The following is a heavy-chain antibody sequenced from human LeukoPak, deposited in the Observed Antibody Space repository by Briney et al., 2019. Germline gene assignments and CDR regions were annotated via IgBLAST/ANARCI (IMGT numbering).Heavy chain of an antibody. CDR1: GFTSRRYA. CDR3: AKDSWDYCSGGSCYSPLRDY. J-gene: IGHJ4*02. CDR2: ISGSGGST. D-gene: IGHD2-15*01. V-gene: IGHV3-23*01. Sequence: GGSLRLSCAASGFTSRRYAMSWVRQAPGNGLEWVSAISGSGGSTYYAESVKGRFTIYRDNSKNTLYLQMNSVRAEDTAVYYCAKDSWDYCSGGSCYSPLRDYWGQGTLVTVSS.